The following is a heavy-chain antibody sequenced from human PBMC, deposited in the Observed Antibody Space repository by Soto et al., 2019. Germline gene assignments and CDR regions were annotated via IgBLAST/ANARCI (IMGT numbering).Heavy chain of an antibody. Sequence: PSETLSLTCTVSGGSISGYYWSWIRQPPGKGLEWIGYIYYSGSTNYNPSLKSRVTLSVDTSKNQFSLKLSPVTAADTAVYYCARQGYYYYGMDVWGQGTTVTVS. V-gene: IGHV4-59*08. CDR3: ARQGYYYYGMDV. CDR2: IYYSGST. CDR1: GGSISGYY. J-gene: IGHJ6*02.